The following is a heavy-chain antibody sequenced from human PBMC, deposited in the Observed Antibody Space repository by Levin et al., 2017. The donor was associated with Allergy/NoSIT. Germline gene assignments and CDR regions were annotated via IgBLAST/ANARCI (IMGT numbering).Heavy chain of an antibody. CDR1: GASISSYY. V-gene: IGHV4-59*08. CDR2: VYNSGST. Sequence: SETLSLTCTVSGASISSYYWSWIRQPPGKGLEWIGYVYNSGSTNYNPSLKSRVTISVDTSKNQFSLKLSSVTAADTAVYYCARRFCSGGTCYSGSHGMDVWGQGTTVTVSS. CDR3: ARRFCSGGTCYSGSHGMDV. J-gene: IGHJ6*02. D-gene: IGHD2-15*01.